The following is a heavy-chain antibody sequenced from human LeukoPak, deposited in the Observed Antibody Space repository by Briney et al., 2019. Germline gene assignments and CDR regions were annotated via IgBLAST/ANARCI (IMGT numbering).Heavy chain of an antibody. J-gene: IGHJ5*02. CDR2: IIPIFGTA. CDR1: GGTFSSYA. Sequence: ASVKVSCKASGGTFSSYAISWVRQAPGQGLEWMGGIIPIFGTANYAQKFQGRVTITADESTSTAYMELSSLRSEDTAVYYCATWGYCSSTSCYGKWFDPWGQGTLVTVSS. V-gene: IGHV1-69*13. D-gene: IGHD2-2*01. CDR3: ATWGYCSSTSCYGKWFDP.